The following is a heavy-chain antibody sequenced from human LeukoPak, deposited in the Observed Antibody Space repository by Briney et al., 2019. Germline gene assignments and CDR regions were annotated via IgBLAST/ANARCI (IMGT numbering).Heavy chain of an antibody. CDR2: IYHSGST. J-gene: IGHJ5*02. CDR3: ARVGRCSSTSCYRDWFDP. D-gene: IGHD2-2*01. Sequence: SETLSLTCTVSGYSISSGYYWGWIRQPPGKGLEWIGSIYHSGSTYYNPSLKCRVTISVDTSKNQFSLKLSSVTAADTAVYYRARVGRCSSTSCYRDWFDPWGQGTLVTVSS. CDR1: GYSISSGYY. V-gene: IGHV4-38-2*02.